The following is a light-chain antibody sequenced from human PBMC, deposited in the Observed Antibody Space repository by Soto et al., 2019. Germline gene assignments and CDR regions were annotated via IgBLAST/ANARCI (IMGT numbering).Light chain of an antibody. CDR2: DVN. CDR3: SSYTSSSTYV. V-gene: IGLV2-14*03. Sequence: QSALTQPASVSGSPGQSITISCTGTSRDVGGYNFVSWYQQHPGKAPKLRIYDVNNRPSGVSNRFSGSKSGNTASLTISGLQAEDEADYYCSSYTSSSTYVFGTGTKVPS. J-gene: IGLJ1*01. CDR1: SRDVGGYNF.